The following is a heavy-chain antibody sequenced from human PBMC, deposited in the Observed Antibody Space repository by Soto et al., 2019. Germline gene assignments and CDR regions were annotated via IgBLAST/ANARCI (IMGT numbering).Heavy chain of an antibody. Sequence: PVGSLRLSFAASGLTFSDYSMSWVRQAPGKGLEWVSGFRTGGGDGTTYYADSVKGRFTISRDNSKNTLFLQMNSLRVEDTAIYYCAKKVNSGPGSQYFDYWGQGTLVTVS. V-gene: IGHV3-23*01. J-gene: IGHJ4*02. CDR2: FRTGGGDGTT. CDR3: AKKVNSGPGSQYFDY. D-gene: IGHD3-10*01. CDR1: GLTFSDYS.